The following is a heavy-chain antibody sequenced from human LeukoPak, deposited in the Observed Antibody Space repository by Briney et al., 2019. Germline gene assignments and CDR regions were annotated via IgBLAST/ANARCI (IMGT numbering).Heavy chain of an antibody. J-gene: IGHJ3*02. CDR2: ISTDGSST. CDR1: GFTFSSYW. D-gene: IGHD6-6*01. CDR3: VREYSSSCGRAFDI. Sequence: PGGSLRLSCAASGFTFSSYWMHWVRQAPGKGLVWVSRISTDGSSTNSADSVKGRLTISRDNAKNTLYLQMNSLRAEDTAVYYCVREYSSSCGRAFDIWGQGTMVTVSP. V-gene: IGHV3-74*01.